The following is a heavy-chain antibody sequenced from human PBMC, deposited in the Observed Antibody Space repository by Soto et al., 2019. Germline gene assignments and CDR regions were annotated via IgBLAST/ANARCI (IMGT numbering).Heavy chain of an antibody. CDR3: PRVPLDYSNSHYFDF. Sequence: QVQLQESGPGLVKPSETLSLTCTVSGGSVSSGSFYWSWIRQPPGKGLEWIGFIYNNRSFNYNPSLKSRVTISVATSKHQFSLKLSSVTAADTAVYYCPRVPLDYSNSHYFDFWGQGALVTVSS. CDR1: GGSVSSGSFY. V-gene: IGHV4-61*01. CDR2: IYNNRSF. D-gene: IGHD6-6*01. J-gene: IGHJ4*02.